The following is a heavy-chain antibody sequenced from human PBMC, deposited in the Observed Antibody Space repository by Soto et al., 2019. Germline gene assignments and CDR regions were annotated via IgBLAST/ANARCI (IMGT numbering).Heavy chain of an antibody. Sequence: EVQLVESGGGLVQPGGSPRLSCAASGFTFRNSVMNWVRQAPGKGLEWVSGITDNGVSTYYADSVKGRCTISRDNSKNILYLQMNSLRAEDTAIYYCAKEVYGAARGAMDVWGQGTTVTVSS. D-gene: IGHD3-10*01. CDR2: ITDNGVST. V-gene: IGHV3-23*04. CDR3: AKEVYGAARGAMDV. CDR1: GFTFRNSV. J-gene: IGHJ6*02.